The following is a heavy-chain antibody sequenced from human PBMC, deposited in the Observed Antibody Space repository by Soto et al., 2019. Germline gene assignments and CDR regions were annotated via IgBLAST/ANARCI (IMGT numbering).Heavy chain of an antibody. CDR1: GGSISSYY. Sequence: QVQLQESGPGLVKPSETLSLTCTVSGGSISSYYWSWIRQPPGKGLEWIGYIYYSGTNNYNPSLKGRVTISVDKSKIQFSLKLSSVTSGDTAVYYWAIDGGRITMVRGESNWFHLWGQGTRVTVSS. J-gene: IGHJ5*02. CDR3: AIDGGRITMVRGESNWFHL. V-gene: IGHV4-59*01. CDR2: IYYSGTN. D-gene: IGHD3-10*01.